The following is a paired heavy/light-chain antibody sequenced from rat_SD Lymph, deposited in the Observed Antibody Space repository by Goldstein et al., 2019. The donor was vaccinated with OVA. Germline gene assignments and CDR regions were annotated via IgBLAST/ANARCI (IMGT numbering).Heavy chain of an antibody. CDR1: GYIFSTYY. J-gene: IGHJ2*01. CDR3: ARRWQLYDY. V-gene: IGHV1-43*01. CDR2: VNTGSGGT. Sequence: QVQLQQSGPELAKPGSSVKISCKASGYIFSTYYISWIKQTTGQGLEYIGHVNTGSGGTNYNEKFKRKATLTVDKSASTAFMHLSSLTPDDSAVYYCARRWQLYDYWGQGVMVTVSS. D-gene: IGHD1-2*01.
Light chain of an antibody. CDR1: QNINKN. V-gene: IGKV15S2*01. J-gene: IGKJ2-2*01. CDR3: YQYDSGPDT. Sequence: DIQMTQSPSLLSASVGDRVTLNCKASQNINKNLHWYQQKFGEAPKLLIYNTNNLQTDIPSRFSGSGSGTDYTLTISSLQPEDVATYYCYQYDSGPDTFGAGTKLELK. CDR2: NTN.